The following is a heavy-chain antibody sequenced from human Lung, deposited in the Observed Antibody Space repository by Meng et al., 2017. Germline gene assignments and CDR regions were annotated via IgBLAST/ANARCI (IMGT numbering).Heavy chain of an antibody. V-gene: IGHV1-18*01. Sequence: QVQLXQSGAEVKKPWASGKVSCKSSGYXFTRDGISWVRQDPGQGLEWMGWMSTYNGNTNYAQKLQGXXTMTTDTSTSTAYMELRSLTSDDTAVYYCAXDXDIVLVRGWFDPWGQGTLVTVSS. CDR1: GYXFTRDG. CDR3: AXDXDIVLVRGWFDP. CDR2: MSTYNGNT. J-gene: IGHJ5*02. D-gene: IGHD2-8*02.